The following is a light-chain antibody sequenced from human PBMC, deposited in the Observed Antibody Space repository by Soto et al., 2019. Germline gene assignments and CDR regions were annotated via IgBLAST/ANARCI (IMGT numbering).Light chain of an antibody. Sequence: ELVWTQSPATLSLSPGERANLSCRASQSVSSYLAWYQQKPCQAHRLLIYDASNRATGIPARFSGSGSGTDFTLTISSLEPEDFAVYYCQQRSNWPPITFGQGTRLEIK. V-gene: IGKV3-11*01. J-gene: IGKJ5*01. CDR1: QSVSSY. CDR2: DAS. CDR3: QQRSNWPPIT.